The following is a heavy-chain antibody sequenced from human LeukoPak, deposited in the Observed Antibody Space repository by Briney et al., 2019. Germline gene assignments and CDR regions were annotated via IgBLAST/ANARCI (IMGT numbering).Heavy chain of an antibody. J-gene: IGHJ3*02. V-gene: IGHV4-39*07. D-gene: IGHD2-2*01. CDR2: IYYSGST. CDR3: ARDLAYPQQAGAFDI. CDR1: GGSISSSSYY. Sequence: SETLSLTCTVSGGSISSSSYYWGWIRQPPGKGLEWIGSIYYSGSTNYNPSLKSRVTISVDRSKNQFSLKLSSVTAADTAVYYCARDLAYPQQAGAFDIWGQGTMVTVSS.